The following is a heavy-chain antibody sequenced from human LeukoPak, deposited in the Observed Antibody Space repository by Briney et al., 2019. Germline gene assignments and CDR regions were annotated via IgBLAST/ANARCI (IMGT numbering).Heavy chain of an antibody. D-gene: IGHD5-18*01. CDR3: ATIKRGSIFGYFDF. CDR1: GGSISSHY. J-gene: IGHJ4*02. Sequence: SETLSLTCIVSGGSISSHYWSWIRQPPGKGLEWIAYLFDSVNTKDNPSLQSRLTLSADTSKNQFSLRLSSVTAADTAVYYCATIKRGSIFGYFDFWGQGIKVTVSS. V-gene: IGHV4-59*11. CDR2: LFDSVNT.